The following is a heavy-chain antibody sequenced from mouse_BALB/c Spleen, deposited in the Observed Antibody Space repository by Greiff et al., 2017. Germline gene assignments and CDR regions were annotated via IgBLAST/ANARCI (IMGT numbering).Heavy chain of an antibody. CDR1: GYTFTSYW. D-gene: IGHD2-2*01. V-gene: IGHV1-5*01. Sequence: EVKLLESGTVLARPGASVKMSCKASGYTFTSYWMHCVQQRPGQGLEWIGAIYPGNSDTNYNQKFTGKAKLTAVTSTSTAYMELSSLTNEDSAVYYCTRGDYYGNDDWGQGTLVTVSA. J-gene: IGHJ3*01. CDR2: IYPGNSDT. CDR3: TRGDYYGNDD.